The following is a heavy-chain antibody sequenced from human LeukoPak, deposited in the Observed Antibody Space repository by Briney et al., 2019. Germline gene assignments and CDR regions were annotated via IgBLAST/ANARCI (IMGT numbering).Heavy chain of an antibody. CDR3: ARQDCSAACYHFDY. Sequence: SETLSLTCTVSGGSISTRNYYWGWIRQPPGKGLEGIVSIRYSGSTYYNPSLRSRVTISVDTTKNQLSLKLASVTAADTAVYYCARQDCSAACYHFDYWGQGTLVTVSS. CDR2: IRYSGST. D-gene: IGHD2-21*01. CDR1: GGSISTRNYY. V-gene: IGHV4-39*01. J-gene: IGHJ4*02.